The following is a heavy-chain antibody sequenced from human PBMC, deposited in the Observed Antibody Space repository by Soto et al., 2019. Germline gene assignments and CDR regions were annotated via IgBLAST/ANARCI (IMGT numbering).Heavy chain of an antibody. CDR3: ARVYDYVWGSYRPTYYFDY. CDR1: GGTFSSYT. CDR2: IIPILGIA. J-gene: IGHJ4*02. V-gene: IGHV1-69*02. Sequence: SVKVSCKASGGTFSSYTISWVRQAPGQGLEWMGRIIPILGIANYAQKFQGRVTITADTSTSTAYMELRSLRSDDTAVYYCARVYDYVWGSYRPTYYFDYWGQGTLVTVSS. D-gene: IGHD3-16*02.